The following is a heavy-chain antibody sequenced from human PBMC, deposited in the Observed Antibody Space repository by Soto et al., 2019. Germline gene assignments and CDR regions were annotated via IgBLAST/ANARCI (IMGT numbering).Heavy chain of an antibody. V-gene: IGHV3-30*18. CDR3: AKTREVGYYCMDV. J-gene: IGHJ6*02. CDR2: ISYDGSNK. Sequence: QVQLVESGGGVVQPGRSLRLSCAASGFTFSSYGMHWVGQAPGKGLEWVAVISYDGSNKYYADSVKGRFTISRDKSKNTLYLHMNSLRAVSTDVYYWAKTREVGYYCMDVWGQGTTVTVS. CDR1: GFTFSSYG.